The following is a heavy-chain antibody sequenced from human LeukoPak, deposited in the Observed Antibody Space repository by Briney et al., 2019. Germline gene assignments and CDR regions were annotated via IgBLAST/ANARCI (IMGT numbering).Heavy chain of an antibody. CDR2: IYYSGST. CDR1: GGSISSGGYY. D-gene: IGHD3-22*01. V-gene: IGHV4-31*11. Sequence: SQTLSLTCAVSGGSISSGGYYWSWIRQHPGKGLEWIGYIYYSGSTYYNPSLKSRVTISVDTSKNQFSLKLSSVTAADTAVYYCASLYNSSGYYKRTVGAFDIWGQGTMVTVSS. J-gene: IGHJ3*02. CDR3: ASLYNSSGYYKRTVGAFDI.